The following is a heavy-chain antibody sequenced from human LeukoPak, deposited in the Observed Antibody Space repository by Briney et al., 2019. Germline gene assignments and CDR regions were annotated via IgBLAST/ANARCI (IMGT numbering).Heavy chain of an antibody. V-gene: IGHV4-34*01. J-gene: IGHJ6*03. D-gene: IGHD6-19*01. CDR1: GGSFSGYY. CDR2: INHSGST. CDR3: ARGGKQGIAVAGTSPYYYYYMDV. Sequence: PSETLSLTCAVYGGSFSGYYWSWIRQPPRKGLEGIGEINHSGSTNYNPSLKSRVTISVDKSKNQFSLKLSSVTAADTAVYYCARGGKQGIAVAGTSPYYYYYMDVWGKGTTVTVSS.